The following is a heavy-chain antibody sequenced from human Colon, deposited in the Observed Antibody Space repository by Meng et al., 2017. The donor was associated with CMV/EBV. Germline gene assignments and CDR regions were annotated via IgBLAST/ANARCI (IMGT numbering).Heavy chain of an antibody. Sequence: SETLSLTCAVYGGSFSGYYWSWIRQPPGKGLEWIGEINHSGSTNYNPSLKSRVTISVDTSKNQFSLKLSSVTAADTAVYYCARDHYSSGWTGYYFDYWGQGTLVTVSS. CDR2: INHSGST. J-gene: IGHJ4*02. CDR1: GGSFSGYY. V-gene: IGHV4-34*01. D-gene: IGHD6-19*01. CDR3: ARDHYSSGWTGYYFDY.